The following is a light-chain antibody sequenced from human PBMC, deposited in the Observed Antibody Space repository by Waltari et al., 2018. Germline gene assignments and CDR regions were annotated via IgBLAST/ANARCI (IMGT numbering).Light chain of an antibody. V-gene: IGKV1-5*01. CDR1: PSISSG. CDR2: DAS. J-gene: IGKJ1*01. Sequence: DIQMTQSPSTLSASVGDRVTFTVRTSPSISSGLAWYQQKPGKAPKVLLYDASTLERGVPSRFSGSGSGKEFTLTTSSLQPDDFATYYCQQSASYWTFGHGTKVDIK. CDR3: QQSASYWT.